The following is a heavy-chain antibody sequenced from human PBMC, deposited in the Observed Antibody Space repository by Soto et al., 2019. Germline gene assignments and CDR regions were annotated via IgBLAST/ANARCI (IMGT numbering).Heavy chain of an antibody. V-gene: IGHV1-8*02. CDR1: GYTFTSYY. CDR2: MNPNSGNT. CDR3: ARGAWFGELLKDYYYYYMDV. J-gene: IGHJ6*03. D-gene: IGHD3-10*01. Sequence: ASVKVSCKASGYTFTSYYMHWVRQATGQGLEWMGWMNPNSGNTGYAQKFQGRVTMTRNTSISTAYMELSSLRSEDTAVYYCARGAWFGELLKDYYYYYMDVWGKGTTVTVSS.